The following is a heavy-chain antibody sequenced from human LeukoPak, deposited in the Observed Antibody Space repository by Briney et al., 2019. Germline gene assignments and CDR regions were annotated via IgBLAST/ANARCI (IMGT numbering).Heavy chain of an antibody. CDR1: GFTFSNYA. CDR2: LSGGGDRT. CDR3: AKSLGHIVVLIAATSGAVY. D-gene: IGHD2-15*01. Sequence: GGTLRLPCAASGFTFSNYAMSWVTQAQGNGLDWVSTLSGGGDRTYYADSAKGRFTISRDNSKNTLYLQMTSLRAEDTAVYYCAKSLGHIVVLIAATSGAVYWGQGTLVTVSP. J-gene: IGHJ4*02. V-gene: IGHV3-23*01.